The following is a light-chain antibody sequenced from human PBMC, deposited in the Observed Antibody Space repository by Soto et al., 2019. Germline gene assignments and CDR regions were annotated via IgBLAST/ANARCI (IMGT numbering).Light chain of an antibody. CDR3: QQYGSSGT. V-gene: IGKV3-20*01. CDR2: GAS. CDR1: QSVSHNY. Sequence: IXXTXSXXNXALXPXERATLSXSASQSVSHNYLAWYQQKPGQAPMLLIYGASNRATGIPDRFSGSGSGTDFTLTISILEPGDFAVYYCQQYGSSGTFGQGTKVDI. J-gene: IGKJ1*01.